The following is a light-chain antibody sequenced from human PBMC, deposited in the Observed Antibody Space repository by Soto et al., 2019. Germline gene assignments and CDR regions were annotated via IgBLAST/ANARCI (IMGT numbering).Light chain of an antibody. CDR3: PQYSTYPWT. CDR2: AAS. V-gene: IGKV1-5*01. CDR1: QSISSW. Sequence: DVEVTLSPSTLSASVEDRVSVTCRASQSISSWLAWYQQKPGKAPKLLIYAASSLQSGVPSRFSGSGSGTDFTLTISSLQPDDFATYYCPQYSTYPWTFGQGTKVDI. J-gene: IGKJ1*01.